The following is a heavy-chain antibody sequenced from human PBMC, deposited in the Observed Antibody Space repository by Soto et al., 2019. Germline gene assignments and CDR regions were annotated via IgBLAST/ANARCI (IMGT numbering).Heavy chain of an antibody. CDR3: ISLNYGSAVQSR. V-gene: IGHV3-74*03. CDR1: GFTFSSYS. D-gene: IGHD3-10*01. Sequence: EVQLAQSGGGLVQPGGSLRLSCAASGFTFSSYSMHWVRQAPGKGLVWVSHINGDGSSTAYADSVKGRFTISRDNAENTLHLHMNSLRAEDTAVYYCISLNYGSAVQSRWGQGTLVTVSS. CDR2: INGDGSST. J-gene: IGHJ4*02.